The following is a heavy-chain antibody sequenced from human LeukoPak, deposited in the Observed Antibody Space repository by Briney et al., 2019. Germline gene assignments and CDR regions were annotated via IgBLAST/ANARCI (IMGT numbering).Heavy chain of an antibody. CDR3: ASLEMITGRLGY. Sequence: PSETLSLTCTVSGGSISSGGFYWSWIRQPAGKGLEWIGRIYTSGSTNYNPSLKSRVAISVDTSKNQFSLKLSSVTAADTAVYYCASLEMITGRLGYWGQGTLVTVSS. D-gene: IGHD3-16*01. J-gene: IGHJ4*02. V-gene: IGHV4-61*02. CDR1: GGSISSGGFY. CDR2: IYTSGST.